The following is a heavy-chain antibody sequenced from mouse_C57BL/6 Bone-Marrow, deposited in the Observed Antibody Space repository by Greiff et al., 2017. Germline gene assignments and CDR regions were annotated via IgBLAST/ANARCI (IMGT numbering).Heavy chain of an antibody. CDR2: IDPEDGDT. CDR3: AREVLDY. V-gene: IGHV14-1*01. Sequence: EVQLQQSGAELVRPGASVKLSCTASGFNIKDYYMHWVKQRPEQGLEWIGRIDPEDGDTEYAPKFQGKATMTADTSSSTAYMQLSSLTSEDSAVYYCAREVLDYWGQGTTLTVSS. J-gene: IGHJ2*01. CDR1: GFNIKDYY.